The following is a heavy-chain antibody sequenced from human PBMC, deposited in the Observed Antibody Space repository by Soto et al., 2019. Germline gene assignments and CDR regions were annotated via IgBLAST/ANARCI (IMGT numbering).Heavy chain of an antibody. V-gene: IGHV3-64D*06. D-gene: IGHD1-26*01. CDR3: VKDRPETYHVGYYFDY. CDR1: VFTVSSYA. J-gene: IGHJ4*02. CDR2: ISSNGGST. Sequence: VPLRCPGSACVFTVSSYAMHWVRQAPGKGLEYVSAISSNGGSTYYADSVKGRFTISRDNSKNTLYLQMSSLRAEGTAVYYCVKDRPETYHVGYYFDYWGQGTLVSVSS.